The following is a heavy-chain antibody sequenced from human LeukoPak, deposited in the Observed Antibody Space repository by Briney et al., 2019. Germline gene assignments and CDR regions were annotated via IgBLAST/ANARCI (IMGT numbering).Heavy chain of an antibody. V-gene: IGHV3-74*01. J-gene: IGHJ4*02. CDR2: INSDGSST. Sequence: GGSLRLSCAASGFTFSSYWMHWVRQAPGKGLVWVSRINSDGSSTSYADSVKGRFTISRDNAKNTMYLQMKSLRAEDTAVYYCARVRGSGGGFDYWGQGTLVTVSS. D-gene: IGHD2-15*01. CDR3: ARVRGSGGGFDY. CDR1: GFTFSSYW.